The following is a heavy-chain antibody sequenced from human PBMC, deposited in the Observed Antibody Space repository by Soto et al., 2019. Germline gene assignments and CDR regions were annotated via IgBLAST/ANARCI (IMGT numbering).Heavy chain of an antibody. Sequence: GGSLRLSCAASGFTFSSYGMHWVRQAPGKGLEWVAVISYDGSNQYYADSVKGRFTISRDNSKNTLYLQMNSLRAEDTAVYYCAKDYEPSMIVVVIPFDYWGQGTLVTVSS. CDR3: AKDYEPSMIVVVIPFDY. D-gene: IGHD3-22*01. CDR2: ISYDGSNQ. V-gene: IGHV3-30*18. CDR1: GFTFSSYG. J-gene: IGHJ4*02.